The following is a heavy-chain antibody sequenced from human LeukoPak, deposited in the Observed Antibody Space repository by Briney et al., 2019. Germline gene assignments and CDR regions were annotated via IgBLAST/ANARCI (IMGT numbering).Heavy chain of an antibody. CDR1: GFTFDDYA. V-gene: IGHV3-21*01. D-gene: IGHD3-10*01. J-gene: IGHJ4*02. CDR2: ISSSSSYI. Sequence: PGGSLRLSCAASGFTFDDYAMYWVRQAPGKGLEWVSSISSSSSYIYYADSVKGRFTISRDNAKNSLYLQMNSLRAEDTAVYYCATSYMVRGVPFDYWGQGTLVTVSS. CDR3: ATSYMVRGVPFDY.